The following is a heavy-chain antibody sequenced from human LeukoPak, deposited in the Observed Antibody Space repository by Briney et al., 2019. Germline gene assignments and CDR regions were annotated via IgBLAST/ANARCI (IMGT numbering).Heavy chain of an antibody. V-gene: IGHV1-18*01. CDR3: AREGSGWSPYDY. Sequence: GASVKVSCKASGYTFTSYAMNWVRQAPGQGLEWMGWISAYNGNTNYAQKLQGRVTMTTDTSTSTAYMELRSLRSDDTAVYYCAREGSGWSPYDYWGQGTLVTVSS. J-gene: IGHJ4*02. CDR1: GYTFTSYA. D-gene: IGHD6-19*01. CDR2: ISAYNGNT.